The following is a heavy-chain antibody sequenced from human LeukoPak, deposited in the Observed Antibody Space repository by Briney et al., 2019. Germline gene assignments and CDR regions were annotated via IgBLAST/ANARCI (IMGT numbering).Heavy chain of an antibody. CDR2: ISSSSSTI. CDR3: AKDRVGVPAAWAGVFDY. V-gene: IGHV3-48*01. D-gene: IGHD2-2*01. Sequence: PSETLSLTCTVSGGSISSSSYYWGWIRQPPGKGLEWVSYISSSSSTIYYADSVKGRFTISRDNSKNTLYLQMNSLRAEDTAVYYCAKDRVGVPAAWAGVFDYWGQGTLVTVSS. J-gene: IGHJ4*02. CDR1: GGSISSSS.